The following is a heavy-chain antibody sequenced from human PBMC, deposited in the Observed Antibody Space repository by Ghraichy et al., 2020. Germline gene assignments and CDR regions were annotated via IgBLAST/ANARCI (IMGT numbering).Heavy chain of an antibody. CDR3: ALLATSGTRTDNWFDP. Sequence: GGSLRLSCAASGLTFSRYSINWVRQAPGKGLEWVSYISSSSSTIYYADSAKGRFTISRDNAKNSLYLQMNSLRAEDTAVYYCALLATSGTRTDNWFDPWGQGTLVTVSS. CDR2: ISSSSSTI. D-gene: IGHD1-7*01. V-gene: IGHV3-48*01. CDR1: GLTFSRYS. J-gene: IGHJ5*02.